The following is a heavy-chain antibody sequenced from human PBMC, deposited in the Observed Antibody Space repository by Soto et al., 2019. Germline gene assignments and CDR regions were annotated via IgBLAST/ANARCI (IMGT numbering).Heavy chain of an antibody. V-gene: IGHV4-39*01. J-gene: IGHJ4*02. CDR1: GGSISSSSYY. Sequence: SLTCTVSGGSISSSSYYWGWIRQPPGKGLEWIADIHHSGVTNYNPSLKSRVIISLDRSKNQFSLQLNSMTAADTAVYYCARYSGYDPYYFDYWGQGTLVTVSS. CDR2: IHHSGVT. CDR3: ARYSGYDPYYFDY. D-gene: IGHD5-12*01.